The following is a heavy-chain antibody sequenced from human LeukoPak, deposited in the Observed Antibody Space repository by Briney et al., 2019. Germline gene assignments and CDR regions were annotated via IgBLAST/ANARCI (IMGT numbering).Heavy chain of an antibody. CDR1: GFTFSSYS. J-gene: IGHJ4*02. CDR2: ISSSSSYI. Sequence: GGSLRLFCAASGFTFSSYSMNWVRQAPGKGLEWVSSISSSSSYIYYADSVKGRFTISRDNAKNSLYLQMNSLRAEDTAVYYCARDREVAGPFDYWGQGTLVTVSS. CDR3: ARDREVAGPFDY. V-gene: IGHV3-21*01. D-gene: IGHD6-19*01.